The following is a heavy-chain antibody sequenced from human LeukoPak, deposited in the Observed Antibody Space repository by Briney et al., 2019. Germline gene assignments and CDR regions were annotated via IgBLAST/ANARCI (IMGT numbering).Heavy chain of an antibody. CDR3: ARVRHSSSWPRPPHRTLDY. CDR2: INHSGST. V-gene: IGHV4-34*01. D-gene: IGHD6-13*01. Sequence: PSETLSLTCAVYGGSFSGYYWSWIRQPPGKGLEWIGEINHSGSTNYNPSLKSRVTISVDTSKNQFSLKLSSVTAADTAVYYCARVRHSSSWPRPPHRTLDYWGQGTLVTVSS. CDR1: GGSFSGYY. J-gene: IGHJ4*02.